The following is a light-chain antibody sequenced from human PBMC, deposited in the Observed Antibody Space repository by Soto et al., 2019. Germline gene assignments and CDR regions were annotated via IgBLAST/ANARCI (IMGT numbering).Light chain of an antibody. J-gene: IGLJ2*01. CDR3: ETWDSNTRV. CDR2: LEGSGSY. Sequence: QPVLTQSSFASASLGSSVKLTSTLSSGHSSYIIAWHHQQPGKAPRYLMKLEGSGSYNKGSGVPDRFSGSSSGADRYLTISNLQFEDEANYYCETWDSNTRVFGGGTKLTVL. V-gene: IGLV4-60*02. CDR1: SGHSSYI.